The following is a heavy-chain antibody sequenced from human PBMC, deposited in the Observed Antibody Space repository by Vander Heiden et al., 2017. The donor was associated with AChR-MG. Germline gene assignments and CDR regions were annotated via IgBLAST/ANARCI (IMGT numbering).Heavy chain of an antibody. V-gene: IGHV4-39*01. CDR1: GGSISSSSYY. CDR3: ARLDGQLVRYNWFDP. Sequence: QLQLQESGPGLVKPSETLSLTCTVSGGSISSSSYYWGWIRQPPGKGLEWIGSIYYSGSTYYNPSLKSRVTISVDTSKNQFSLKLSSVTAADTAVYYCARLDGQLVRYNWFDPWGQGTLVTVSS. D-gene: IGHD6-6*01. CDR2: IYYSGST. J-gene: IGHJ5*02.